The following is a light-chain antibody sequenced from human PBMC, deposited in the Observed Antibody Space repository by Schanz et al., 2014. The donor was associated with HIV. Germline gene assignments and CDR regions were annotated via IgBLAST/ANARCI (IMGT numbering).Light chain of an antibody. CDR3: HQYGDSRGS. J-gene: IGKJ4*01. Sequence: EIVMTQSPATLSVSPGERATLSCRASQSVSSNLAWYQQKPGQAPRLLISGASSRAAGIPDRFSGSGSGTDFTLTISRLEPEDFAVYYCHQYGDSRGSFGGGTKVEVK. CDR1: QSVSSN. CDR2: GAS. V-gene: IGKV3-20*01.